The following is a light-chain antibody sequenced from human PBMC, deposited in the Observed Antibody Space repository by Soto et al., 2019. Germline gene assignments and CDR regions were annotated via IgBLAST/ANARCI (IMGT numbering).Light chain of an antibody. CDR2: GAS. CDR3: QQYNNWPLT. J-gene: IGKJ3*01. V-gene: IGKV3-15*01. Sequence: EIVMTQSPATLSVSPGERATLSCRASQSVSSNLAWYQQKPGQAPRLLIYGASTRATGIPARFSGSGSGTEFTLTISSLQSEDFEVYYCQQYNNWPLTFGPGTKVDIK. CDR1: QSVSSN.